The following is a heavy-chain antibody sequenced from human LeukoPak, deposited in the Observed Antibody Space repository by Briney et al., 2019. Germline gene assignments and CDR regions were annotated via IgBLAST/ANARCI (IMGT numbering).Heavy chain of an antibody. Sequence: PSETLSLTCSVSGGSISSGDYFWTWIRQPPGKGLEWIGYISYSGNTYHNPSLKSRLTISKDMSKNQLSLKLSSVTAADTAVYYCARAGGYRSGGSCRIFDFWGQGILVTVSS. V-gene: IGHV4-30-4*01. CDR3: ARAGGYRSGGSCRIFDF. CDR2: ISYSGNT. CDR1: GGSISSGDYF. D-gene: IGHD2-15*01. J-gene: IGHJ4*02.